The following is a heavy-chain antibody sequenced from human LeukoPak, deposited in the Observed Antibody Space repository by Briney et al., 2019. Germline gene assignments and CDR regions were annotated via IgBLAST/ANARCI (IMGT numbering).Heavy chain of an antibody. V-gene: IGHV1-69*01. Sequence: SVKVSCKASGGTFSSYAISWVRQAPGQGLEWMGGIIPIFGTANYAQKFQGRVTITADESTSTAYMELSSLRSEDTAVYYCATTYCGGDSYYQTHDAFDIWGQGTMVTVSS. CDR1: GGTFSSYA. CDR3: ATTYCGGDSYYQTHDAFDI. D-gene: IGHD2-21*01. J-gene: IGHJ3*02. CDR2: IIPIFGTA.